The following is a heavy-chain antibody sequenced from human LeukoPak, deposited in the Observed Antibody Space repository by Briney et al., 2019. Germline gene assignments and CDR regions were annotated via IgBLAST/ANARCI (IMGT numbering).Heavy chain of an antibody. J-gene: IGHJ3*02. CDR3: ARDPPMGDKIAWFGELLDDAFDI. D-gene: IGHD3-10*01. V-gene: IGHV3-48*04. Sequence: PGGSLRLSCAASGFTFSSYSMNWVRQAPGKGLEWVSYISSSSSTIYYADSVKGRFTISRDNAKNSLYLQMNSLRAEDTAVYYCARDPPMGDKIAWFGELLDDAFDIWGQGTMVTVSS. CDR2: ISSSSSTI. CDR1: GFTFSSYS.